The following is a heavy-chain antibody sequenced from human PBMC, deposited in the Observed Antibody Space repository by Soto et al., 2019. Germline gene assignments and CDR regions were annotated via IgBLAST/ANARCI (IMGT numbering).Heavy chain of an antibody. CDR3: AREKGYSHTSSGPFDS. V-gene: IGHV6-1*01. Sequence: PSQTLSLTCAISGDVVSSNSAAWNWIRQSPSRGLEWLGRTYYRSQWLNDYADSVKSRITIKPDTSKNQFSLELDSVTPEDTAVYYCAREKGYSHTSSGPFDSWGLGTMVTVSS. D-gene: IGHD3-22*01. CDR1: GDVVSSNSAA. J-gene: IGHJ4*02. CDR2: TYYRSQWLN.